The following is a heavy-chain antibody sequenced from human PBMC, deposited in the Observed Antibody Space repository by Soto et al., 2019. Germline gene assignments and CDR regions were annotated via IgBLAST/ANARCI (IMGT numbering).Heavy chain of an antibody. CDR3: ARVVVFKYNWFDP. D-gene: IGHD2-15*01. CDR2: INPSGGST. V-gene: IGHV1-46*03. Sequence: QVQLVQSGAEVKKPGASVKVSCKASGYTFTSYYMHWVRQAPGQGLEWMGIINPSGGSTSYAHRFQGRVTMTRDTSTSTVYMELSSLRSEDTAVYYCARVVVFKYNWFDPWGQGTLVTVSS. J-gene: IGHJ5*02. CDR1: GYTFTSYY.